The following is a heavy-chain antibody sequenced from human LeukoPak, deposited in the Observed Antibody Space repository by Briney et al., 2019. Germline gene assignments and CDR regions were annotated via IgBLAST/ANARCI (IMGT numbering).Heavy chain of an antibody. Sequence: GASVKVSCKASGYTFTDYYMHWVQQAPGKGLEWMGRVDPEDGETIYAEKFQGRVTMTRNTSISTAYMELSSLRSEDTAVYYCARGPPLRYFDWLSRGYYYYGMDVWGQGTTVTVSS. CDR3: ARGPPLRYFDWLSRGYYYYGMDV. CDR1: GYTFTDYY. CDR2: VDPEDGET. D-gene: IGHD3-9*01. V-gene: IGHV1-69-2*01. J-gene: IGHJ6*02.